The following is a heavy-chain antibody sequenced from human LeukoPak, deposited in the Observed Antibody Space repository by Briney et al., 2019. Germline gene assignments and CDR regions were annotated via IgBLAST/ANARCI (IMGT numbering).Heavy chain of an antibody. CDR3: ARMSITMVRGVISGYYYYYMDV. V-gene: IGHV1-2*02. CDR2: INPNSGGT. CDR1: GYTFTGYY. Sequence: ASVKVSCKASGYTFTGYYMHWVRQAPGQGLEWMGWINPNSGGTNYAQKFQGRVTMTRDTSISTAYMELSRLRSDDTAVYYCARMSITMVRGVISGYYYYYMDVWGKGTTVTISS. J-gene: IGHJ6*03. D-gene: IGHD3-10*01.